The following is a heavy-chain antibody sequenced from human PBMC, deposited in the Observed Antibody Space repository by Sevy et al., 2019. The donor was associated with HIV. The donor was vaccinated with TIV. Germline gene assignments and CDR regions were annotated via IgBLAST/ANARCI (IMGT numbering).Heavy chain of an antibody. V-gene: IGHV3-7*03. CDR1: GFTFSVYW. Sequence: GGSLRLSCAASGFTFSVYWMTWVRQAPGKGLEWVATMKEDGSDKDYVDSVKGRFTISRDNAKNSLYLQMNSLRSDDTAVYYCARDVHERQQLASSYYYGMDVWGQGTTVTVSS. CDR2: MKEDGSDK. D-gene: IGHD6-13*01. J-gene: IGHJ6*02. CDR3: ARDVHERQQLASSYYYGMDV.